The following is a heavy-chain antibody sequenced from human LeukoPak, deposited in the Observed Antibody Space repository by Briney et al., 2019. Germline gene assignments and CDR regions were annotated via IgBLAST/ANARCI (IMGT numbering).Heavy chain of an antibody. CDR1: GFTFSSYS. CDR2: ISSSSSYI. D-gene: IGHD1-1*01. J-gene: IGHJ4*02. Sequence: GGSLRLSCAASGFTFSSYSMNWVRQAPGKGLEWVSSISSSSSYIYYADSVKGRFTISRDNAKNSLYLQMNSLRAEDTAVYYCAKDCVEGVPGDYWGQGTLVTVSS. CDR3: AKDCVEGVPGDY. V-gene: IGHV3-21*04.